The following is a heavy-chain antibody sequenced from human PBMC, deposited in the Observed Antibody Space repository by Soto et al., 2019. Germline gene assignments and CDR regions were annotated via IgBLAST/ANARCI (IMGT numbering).Heavy chain of an antibody. V-gene: IGHV3-23*01. CDR1: GFTFSNYA. CDR2: IDGSGDSR. J-gene: IGHJ4*02. Sequence: GGSLRLSCAASGFTFSNYAMTWVRQAPGKGLEWVSSIDGSGDSRNYADSVKGRFTISRDNSKNTLYLQMNSLRAEDTAVYYCAKGLRYFDWLFDYWGQGTLVTVSS. CDR3: AKGLRYFDWLFDY. D-gene: IGHD3-9*01.